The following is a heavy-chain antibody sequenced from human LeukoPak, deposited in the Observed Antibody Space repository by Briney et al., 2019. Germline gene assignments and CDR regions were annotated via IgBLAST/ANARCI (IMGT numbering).Heavy chain of an antibody. J-gene: IGHJ4*02. CDR2: INPNSGGT. CDR1: GYTFTGYY. V-gene: IGHV1-2*02. Sequence: ASVKVSCKASGYTFTGYYMHWVRQAPGQGLEWMGWINPNSGGTNYAQKFQGRVTMTRDTSISTAYMELSSLRSEDTAVYYCARAVNSGYESEIALDYWGQGTLVTVSS. D-gene: IGHD5-12*01. CDR3: ARAVNSGYESEIALDY.